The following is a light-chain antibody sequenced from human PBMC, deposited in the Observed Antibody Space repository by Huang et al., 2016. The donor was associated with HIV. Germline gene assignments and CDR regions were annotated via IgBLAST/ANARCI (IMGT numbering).Light chain of an antibody. J-gene: IGKJ3*01. V-gene: IGKV1-9*01. Sequence: IQLTQSPSSLSASVGDRVTITCRASKGISSYLAWYQQKPGKAPKLLIYAASTLQSGVPSRFSGSGSGTDFTLTISSLQPEDFATYYCQQLNSYPPLTFGPGTKVDIK. CDR2: AAS. CDR1: KGISSY. CDR3: QQLNSYPPLT.